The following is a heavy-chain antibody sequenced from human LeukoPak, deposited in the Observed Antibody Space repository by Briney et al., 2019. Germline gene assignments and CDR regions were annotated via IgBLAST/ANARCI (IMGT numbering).Heavy chain of an antibody. CDR2: IDPSDSYT. CDR3: ARDLNPTWAIIGY. Sequence: GESLKISCKGSGYSFTSYWISWVRQLPGKGLEWMGRIDPSDSYTNYSPSFQGHVTISADKSISTAYLQWSSLKASDTAMYYCARDLNPTWAIIGYWGQGTLVTVSS. J-gene: IGHJ4*02. D-gene: IGHD1-14*01. CDR1: GYSFTSYW. V-gene: IGHV5-10-1*01.